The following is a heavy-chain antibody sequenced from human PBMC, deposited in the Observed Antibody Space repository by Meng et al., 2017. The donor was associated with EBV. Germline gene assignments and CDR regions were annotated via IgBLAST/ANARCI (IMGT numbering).Heavy chain of an antibody. Sequence: QGRWGHARAEGKKPGASVKVSCKTSGVPFRYYAISWVRQAPGQGLEWLGGFLPRLGAPNYAQKFHGRVKITADESTSTHYMDLSSLRSEDTAIYYCASESGRGYTPDYWGQGTLVTVSS. CDR1: GVPFRYYA. CDR3: ASESGRGYTPDY. J-gene: IGHJ4*02. D-gene: IGHD3-10*01. CDR2: FLPRLGAP. V-gene: IGHV1-69*01.